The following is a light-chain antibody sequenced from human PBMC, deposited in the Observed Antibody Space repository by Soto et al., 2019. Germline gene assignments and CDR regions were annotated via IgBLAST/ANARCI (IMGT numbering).Light chain of an antibody. CDR3: QQYTNGVT. Sequence: EIVMTQSPVTLSLSPGETATLSCRASQTIRTTLAWYQQKAGQAPRLLIYDASTRATGIPARFSGSGSGTEFTLTISSLQSEDFAVYYCQQYTNGVTFGGGTQVEI. CDR1: QTIRTT. J-gene: IGKJ4*01. V-gene: IGKV3-15*01. CDR2: DAS.